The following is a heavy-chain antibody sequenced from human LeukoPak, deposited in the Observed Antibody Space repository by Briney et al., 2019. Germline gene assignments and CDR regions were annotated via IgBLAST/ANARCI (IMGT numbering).Heavy chain of an antibody. J-gene: IGHJ4*02. CDR3: AREDPTTDFDS. Sequence: PSETLPLTCTVSGTSITSWTWTWIRQPAGKGLEWIGRIYTTGSTDYNPSLKTRVIISVDRSKNQFSLSLSSVTAADTAVYYCAREDPTTDFDSWGQGTLVTVSS. CDR1: GTSITSWT. D-gene: IGHD1-1*01. CDR2: IYTTGST. V-gene: IGHV4-4*07.